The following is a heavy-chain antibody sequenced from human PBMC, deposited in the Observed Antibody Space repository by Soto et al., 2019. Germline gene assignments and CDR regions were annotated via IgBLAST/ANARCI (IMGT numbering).Heavy chain of an antibody. D-gene: IGHD7-27*01. CDR3: TTASNWCLGGY. CDR1: GFTFSNAW. V-gene: IGHV3-15*07. CDR2: IKIKTDGGTT. Sequence: EVQLVESGGGLVKPGGSLRLSCAASGFTFSNAWMNWVRQAPGKGLEWVGHIKIKTDGGTTDYAAPVKGRFTISSDDSKNTLYLHMNSLKTEDTAVYYCTTASNWCLGGYWGQGTLVIVSS. J-gene: IGHJ4*02.